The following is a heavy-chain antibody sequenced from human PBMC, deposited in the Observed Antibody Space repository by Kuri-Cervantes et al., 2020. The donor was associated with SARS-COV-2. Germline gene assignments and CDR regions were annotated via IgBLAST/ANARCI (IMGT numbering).Heavy chain of an antibody. CDR2: ISSSGRTI. J-gene: IGHJ3*02. V-gene: IGHV3-11*04. CDR3: AGDYGDPGRGGDAFDI. CDR1: GFIFSDYY. Sequence: GGSLRLSCAASGFIFSDYYMSWIRQAPGKGLEWVAYISSSGRTIYYADSVKGRFTISRDNAKNSLYLQMNSLRAEDTAVYYCAGDYGDPGRGGDAFDIWGQGTMVTVSS. D-gene: IGHD4-17*01.